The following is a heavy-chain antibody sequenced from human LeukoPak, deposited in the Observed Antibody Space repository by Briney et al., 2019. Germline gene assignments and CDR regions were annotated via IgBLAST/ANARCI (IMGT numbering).Heavy chain of an antibody. V-gene: IGHV1-2*02. CDR1: GYTFTGYY. Sequence: ASVKVSCKASGYTFTGYYKHWVRQAPGQGLEWMGWINPNSGGTDYAQKFQGRVTMTRDTSISTAYMELSRLRSDDTAVYYCAVAKYYYDSSGYYHAYFDYWGQGTLVTVSS. D-gene: IGHD3-22*01. J-gene: IGHJ4*02. CDR2: INPNSGGT. CDR3: AVAKYYYDSSGYYHAYFDY.